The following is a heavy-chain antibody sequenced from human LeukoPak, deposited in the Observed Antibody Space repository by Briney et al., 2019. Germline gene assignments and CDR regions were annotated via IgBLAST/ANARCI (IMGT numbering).Heavy chain of an antibody. Sequence: ASVKVSCKASGYTLASYGISWVRQAPGQGLEWMGWISAHNGNTNYAQQLQSRVTMTTDTSTSTAYMELRSLRSDDTAVYYCARQDSSSWYLGYGMDVWGQGTTVTVFS. CDR3: ARQDSSSWYLGYGMDV. CDR1: GYTLASYG. J-gene: IGHJ6*02. V-gene: IGHV1-18*01. CDR2: ISAHNGNT. D-gene: IGHD6-13*01.